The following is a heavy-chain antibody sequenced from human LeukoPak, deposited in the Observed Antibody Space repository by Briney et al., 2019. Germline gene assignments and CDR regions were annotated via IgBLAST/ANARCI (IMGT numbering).Heavy chain of an antibody. Sequence: SETLXXTCTVSGDSISSYYWSWLRQPAGKGLEWLGRIYASGSTNYNPSLKRGVTMSVDTSQKQCVLKGKSGAAAERAVYYCARGSTVVRXXYQVDYWGXGTLVTVSS. J-gene: IGHJ4*02. D-gene: IGHD4-23*01. CDR3: ARGSTVVRXXYQVDY. CDR1: GDSISSYY. V-gene: IGHV4-4*07. CDR2: IYASGST.